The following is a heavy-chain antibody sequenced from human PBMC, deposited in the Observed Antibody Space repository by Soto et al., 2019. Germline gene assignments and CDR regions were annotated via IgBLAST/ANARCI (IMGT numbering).Heavy chain of an antibody. V-gene: IGHV4-59*01. CDR1: GGSISSYY. D-gene: IGHD2-15*01. Sequence: QVQLQESGPGLVKPSETLSLTCTVSGGSISSYYLSWIRHPPGKGLEWIGYMYHSGSTNYNPSLKSRVPISVDTSKNQFSLKLSSVTAADTAVYYCARYCSVGSCYLDPWGQGTLVTVSS. CDR3: ARYCSVGSCYLDP. CDR2: MYHSGST. J-gene: IGHJ5*02.